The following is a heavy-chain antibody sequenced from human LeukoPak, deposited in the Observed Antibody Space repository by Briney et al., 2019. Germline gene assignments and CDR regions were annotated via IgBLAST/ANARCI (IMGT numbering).Heavy chain of an antibody. Sequence: GGSLRLSCAASGFTFSSYTMNWVRQAPGKGLEWVSSVSSGSAYIYYADSVKGRFTISRDNAKSALYLQMNSLRAEDTAVYYCASGGDWFDPWGQGTLVTVSS. CDR3: ASGGDWFDP. J-gene: IGHJ5*02. CDR2: VSSGSAYI. CDR1: GFTFSSYT. D-gene: IGHD3-3*01. V-gene: IGHV3-21*01.